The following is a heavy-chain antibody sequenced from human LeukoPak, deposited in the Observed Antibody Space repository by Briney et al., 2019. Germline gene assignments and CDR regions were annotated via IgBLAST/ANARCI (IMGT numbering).Heavy chain of an antibody. Sequence: ASVKVSCKASGYTFTGYYIHWVRQAPGQGLEWMGWINPNSSATNYAQKFHGRVTMTRDTSISTAYMELSSLRSEDTAVYYCARLRPLRGVIHNWFDPWGQGTLVTVSS. D-gene: IGHD3-10*01. V-gene: IGHV1-2*02. CDR1: GYTFTGYY. CDR2: INPNSSAT. J-gene: IGHJ5*02. CDR3: ARLRPLRGVIHNWFDP.